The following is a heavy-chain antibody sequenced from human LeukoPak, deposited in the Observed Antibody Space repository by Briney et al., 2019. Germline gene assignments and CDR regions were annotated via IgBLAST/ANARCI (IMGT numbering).Heavy chain of an antibody. D-gene: IGHD3-22*01. CDR1: GFTFDDHG. V-gene: IGHV3-23*01. J-gene: IGHJ4*02. CDR3: AKVLGNYYDNSGFHYPFDN. Sequence: GGSLRLSCAASGFTFDDHGMSWVRQAPGKGLEWVSVISGTGGTTYSADSVKGRFTISRDSFKKTLYLQMNSLRAEDTAVYYCAKVLGNYYDNSGFHYPFDNWGQGTLVTVSS. CDR2: ISGTGGTT.